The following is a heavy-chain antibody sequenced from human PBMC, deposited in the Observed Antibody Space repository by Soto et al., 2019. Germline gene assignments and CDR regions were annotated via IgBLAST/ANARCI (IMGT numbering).Heavy chain of an antibody. CDR1: GGSISSSNW. CDR3: ARDGRGSGYYTSYYYGMDV. D-gene: IGHD3-3*01. V-gene: IGHV4-4*02. J-gene: IGHJ6*02. Sequence: PSETLSLTCAVAGGSISSSNWWSWVRQPPGKGLEWIGEIYHSGSTNYNPSLKSRVTISVDKSKNQFSLKLSSVTAADTAVYYCARDGRGSGYYTSYYYGMDVWGQGTTVT. CDR2: IYHSGST.